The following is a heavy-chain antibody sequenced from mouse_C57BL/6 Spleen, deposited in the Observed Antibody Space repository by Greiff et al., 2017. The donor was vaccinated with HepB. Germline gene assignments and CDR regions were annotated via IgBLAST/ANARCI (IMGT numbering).Heavy chain of an antibody. V-gene: IGHV1-82*01. CDR2: IYPGDGDT. J-gene: IGHJ1*03. Sequence: VKLMESGPELVKPGASVKISCKASGYAFSSSWMNWVKQRPGKGLEWIGRIYPGDGDTNYNGKFKGKATLTADKSSSTAYMQLSSLTSEDSAVYYCARILYYGSSYDWYFDVWGTGTTVTVSS. CDR3: ARILYYGSSYDWYFDV. CDR1: GYAFSSSW. D-gene: IGHD1-1*01.